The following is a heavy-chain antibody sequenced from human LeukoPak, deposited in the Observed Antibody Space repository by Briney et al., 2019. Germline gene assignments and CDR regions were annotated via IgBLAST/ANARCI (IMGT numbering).Heavy chain of an antibody. J-gene: IGHJ4*02. CDR1: GFTFSSYW. D-gene: IGHD3-3*01. CDR3: IKDTIFTVDSFDY. V-gene: IGHV3-7*01. Sequence: GGSLRLSCAASGFTFSSYWMSWVRQAPGKGLEWVANIKQDGSEKYYVDSVKGRFTISRDNSKNTLYLEVNSLRAEDTAVYYCIKDTIFTVDSFDYWGQGTLVTVSS. CDR2: IKQDGSEK.